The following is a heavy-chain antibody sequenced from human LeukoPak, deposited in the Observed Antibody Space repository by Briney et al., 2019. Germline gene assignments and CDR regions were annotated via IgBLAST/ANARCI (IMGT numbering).Heavy chain of an antibody. D-gene: IGHD3-22*01. J-gene: IGHJ4*02. CDR3: TTGPDYYNSSSYYSHY. CDR1: GFTFSSSA. Sequence: PGGSLRLSCATSGFTFSSSAMSWVRQAPGKGLEWIGEINQSGSIKYNPSLKSRVTISVDTSKNQFSLKLSSVTAADTAVYYCTTGPDYYNSSSYYSHYWGQGTLVTVSS. CDR2: INQSGSI. V-gene: IGHV4-34*08.